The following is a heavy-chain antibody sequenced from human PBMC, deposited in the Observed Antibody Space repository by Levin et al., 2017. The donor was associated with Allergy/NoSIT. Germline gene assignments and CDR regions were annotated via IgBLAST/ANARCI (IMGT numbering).Heavy chain of an antibody. CDR2: IYWDDDK. Sequence: ESGPTLVKPTQTLTLTCTFSGFSLTTNGVGVGWIRQPPGKALEWLALIYWDDDKRYSPSLKSRRTITKDTSKNQVVLRMTDMDPVDTATYSCAHKVAYYGVGVRGGWFDPWGQGILVTVSS. J-gene: IGHJ5*02. CDR3: AHKVAYYGVGVRGGWFDP. D-gene: IGHD2-21*01. V-gene: IGHV2-5*02. CDR1: GFSLTTNGVG.